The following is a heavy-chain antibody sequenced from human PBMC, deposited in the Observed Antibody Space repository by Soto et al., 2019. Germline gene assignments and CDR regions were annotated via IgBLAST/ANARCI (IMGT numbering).Heavy chain of an antibody. D-gene: IGHD2-15*01. CDR3: TRGWSCTGGSCYSEY. Sequence: SGGSLRLSCAASGFAFSSYSMNWVRQAPGKGLEWVSYISSSGDTIHCADSVKGRFTISRDNAKNSLYLQMNSLRDDDAAVYYCTRGWSCTGGSCYSEYWGQGTLVTVSS. V-gene: IGHV3-48*02. CDR1: GFAFSSYS. J-gene: IGHJ4*02. CDR2: ISSSGDTI.